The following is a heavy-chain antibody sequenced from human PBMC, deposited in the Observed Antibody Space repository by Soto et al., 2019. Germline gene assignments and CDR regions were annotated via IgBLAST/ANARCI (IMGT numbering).Heavy chain of an antibody. CDR3: AREESSSSGPSCSLSYYYGMDV. V-gene: IGHV3-74*01. Sequence: GGSLRLSCAASGFTFSSYWMHWVRQAPGKGLVWVSRISSDGSSTSYADSVKGRFTISRDNAKNTLYLQMNSLRAEDTAVYYCAREESSSSGPSCSLSYYYGMDVWGQGTTVTVYS. J-gene: IGHJ6*02. CDR1: GFTFSSYW. CDR2: ISSDGSST. D-gene: IGHD6-6*01.